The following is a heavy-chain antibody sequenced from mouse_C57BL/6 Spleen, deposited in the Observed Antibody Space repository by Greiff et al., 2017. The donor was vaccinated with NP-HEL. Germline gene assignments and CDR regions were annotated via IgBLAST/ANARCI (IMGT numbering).Heavy chain of an antibody. J-gene: IGHJ2*01. CDR3: AKGSSGYSYYFDY. V-gene: IGHV1-55*01. CDR1: GYTFTSYW. D-gene: IGHD3-2*02. Sequence: VQLQQPGAELVKPGASVKMSCKASGYTFTSYWITWVKQRPGQGLEWIGDIYPGSGSTNYNEKFKSKATLTVDTSSSTAYMQLHSLTSEYSAVYYWAKGSSGYSYYFDYWGKGTTLTVSS. CDR2: IYPGSGST.